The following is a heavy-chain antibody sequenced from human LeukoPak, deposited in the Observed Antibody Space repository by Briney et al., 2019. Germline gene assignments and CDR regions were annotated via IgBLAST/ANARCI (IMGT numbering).Heavy chain of an antibody. V-gene: IGHV1-18*01. J-gene: IGHJ3*02. CDR3: ARGGPAPHRITLIVVASSTDAFDI. D-gene: IGHD3-22*01. CDR2: ISAYNGDT. CDR1: GYTFTSYG. Sequence: ASVKVSCKASGYTFTSYGISWVRQAPGQGLEWMGWISAYNGDTNYAQTLQGRVTMTTDTSTSTAYMELRRLRSDDTAVYYCARGGPAPHRITLIVVASSTDAFDIWGQATMVTVSS.